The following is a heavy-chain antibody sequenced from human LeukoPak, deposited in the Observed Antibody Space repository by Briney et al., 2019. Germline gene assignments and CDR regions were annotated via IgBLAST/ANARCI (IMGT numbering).Heavy chain of an antibody. CDR1: GGSFSAYY. Sequence: SETLSLTCAVYGGSFSAYYWSWIRQSPGKGLEWIGEINHSGSTNYNPSLKSRVTISVDTSKNQFSLKVSSVTAADTAVYYCARYCSSTNCRWLDPWGQGTLVTVSS. CDR3: ARYCSSTNCRWLDP. V-gene: IGHV4-34*01. D-gene: IGHD2-2*01. J-gene: IGHJ5*02. CDR2: INHSGST.